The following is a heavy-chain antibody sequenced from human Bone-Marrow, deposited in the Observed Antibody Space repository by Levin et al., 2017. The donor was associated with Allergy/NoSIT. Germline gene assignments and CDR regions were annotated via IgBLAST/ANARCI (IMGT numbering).Heavy chain of an antibody. CDR2: IDWDDDK. Sequence: SGPTLVKPTQTLTLTCTFSGFSLSTSGMCVSWIRQPPGKALEWLARIDWDDDKYYSTSLKTRLTISKDTSKNQVVLTMTNMDPVDTATYYCARIISGYYDYGMDVWGQGTTVTVSS. J-gene: IGHJ6*02. CDR1: GFSLSTSGMC. D-gene: IGHD3-10*01. V-gene: IGHV2-70*11. CDR3: ARIISGYYDYGMDV.